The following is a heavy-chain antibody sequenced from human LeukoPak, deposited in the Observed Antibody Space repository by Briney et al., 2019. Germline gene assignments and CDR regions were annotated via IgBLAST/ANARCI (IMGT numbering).Heavy chain of an antibody. CDR2: NSSSSCYI. V-gene: IGHV3-21*01. Sequence: GGPLRLSCGASGFPFSSYRKMWVRQAPEEGVVCVSSNSSSSCYIYYVDSVKGRFTICSDNAKNSLYLQINSLRAEDASVYYCARYFGGYVLCDYWGQGTLVTVSS. CDR1: GFPFSSYR. D-gene: IGHD5-12*01. J-gene: IGHJ4*02. CDR3: ARYFGGYVLCDY.